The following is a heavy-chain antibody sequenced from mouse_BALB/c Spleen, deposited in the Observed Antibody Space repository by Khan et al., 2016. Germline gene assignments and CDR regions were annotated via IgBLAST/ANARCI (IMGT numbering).Heavy chain of an antibody. CDR2: IDPENGAT. D-gene: IGHD2-2*01. CDR1: GFNIKDYY. Sequence: EVQLQESGAELVRSGASVRLSCTASGFNIKDYYIHWVKQRPEQGLEWIGWIDPENGATEYSPKFQGKATMTADTSSNTAYLQLSRLTSESTAAYYCNAIYYGNDSYYDDWGQGTTLTFSS. CDR3: NAIYYGNDSYYDD. V-gene: IGHV14-4*02. J-gene: IGHJ2*01.